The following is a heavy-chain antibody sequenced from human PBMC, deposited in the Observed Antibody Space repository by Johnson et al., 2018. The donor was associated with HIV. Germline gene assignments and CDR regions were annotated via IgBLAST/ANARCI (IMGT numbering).Heavy chain of an antibody. CDR2: ISWNSGNI. Sequence: VQLVESGGNVVRPGGSLRLSCAASGFSFDDYAMHWVRQAPGKGLEWVSGISWNSGNIAYADSVKGRFTISRDNAKNSLYLQMNSLRAEDTALYYCARLEELLRAFDIWGQGTMVTVSS. V-gene: IGHV3-9*01. J-gene: IGHJ3*02. CDR1: GFSFDDYA. D-gene: IGHD1-26*01. CDR3: ARLEELLRAFDI.